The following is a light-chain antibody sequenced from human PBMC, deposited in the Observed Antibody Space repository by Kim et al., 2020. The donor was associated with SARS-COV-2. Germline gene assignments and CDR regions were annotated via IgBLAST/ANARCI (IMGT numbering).Light chain of an antibody. CDR3: SSRDSSGNRWL. CDR1: SLRRYY. J-gene: IGLJ3*02. Sequence: SSELTQDPAVSVALGQTVRITCQGDSLRRYYTSWFQQKPGQAPTLVIYDNTERPSGIPDRFSGSTSGFTASLTITGAQAEDEADYYCSSRDSSGNRWLFG. CDR2: DNT. V-gene: IGLV3-19*01.